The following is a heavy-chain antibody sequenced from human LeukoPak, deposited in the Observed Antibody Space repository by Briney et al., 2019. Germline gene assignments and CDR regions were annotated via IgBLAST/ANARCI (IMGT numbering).Heavy chain of an antibody. Sequence: SQTLSLTCAVSGGSISSGGYSWSWIRQPPGKGLEWIGYIYYSGSTYYNPSLKSRVTISVDTSKNQLSLKLSSVTAADTAVYYCARESNYYGSGTGWFDPWGQGTLVTVSS. CDR2: IYYSGST. CDR3: ARESNYYGSGTGWFDP. CDR1: GGSISSGGYS. V-gene: IGHV4-30-4*07. D-gene: IGHD3-10*01. J-gene: IGHJ5*02.